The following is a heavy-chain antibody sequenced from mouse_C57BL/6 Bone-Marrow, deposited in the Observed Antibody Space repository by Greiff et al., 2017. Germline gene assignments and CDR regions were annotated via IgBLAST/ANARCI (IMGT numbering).Heavy chain of an antibody. V-gene: IGHV1-81*01. CDR3: APYYYYAMDY. D-gene: IGHD1-1*01. Sequence: QVQLQQSGAELARPGASVKLSCKASGYTFTSYGISWVKQRTGQGLEWIGEIYPKSGNTSYNEKFKGQDTLTADKSSSTAYMELRGLTSEDSAVYFCAPYYYYAMDYWGQGTSVTVAS. CDR1: GYTFTSYG. J-gene: IGHJ4*01. CDR2: IYPKSGNT.